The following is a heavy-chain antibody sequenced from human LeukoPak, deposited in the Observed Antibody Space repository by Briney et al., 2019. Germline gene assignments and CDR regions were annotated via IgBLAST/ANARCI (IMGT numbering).Heavy chain of an antibody. Sequence: ASLKVSCKASGYTFTGYYMHWVRQAPGQGLEWMGRINPNSGGTNYAQKFQGRVTMTRDTSISTAYMELSRLRSDDTAVYYCARVSCTNGVCHYRDFDYWGQGTLVTVPS. CDR2: INPNSGGT. D-gene: IGHD2-8*01. J-gene: IGHJ4*02. CDR3: ARVSCTNGVCHYRDFDY. V-gene: IGHV1-2*06. CDR1: GYTFTGYY.